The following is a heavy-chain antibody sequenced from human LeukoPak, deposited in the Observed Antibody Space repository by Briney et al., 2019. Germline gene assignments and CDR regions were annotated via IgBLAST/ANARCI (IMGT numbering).Heavy chain of an antibody. V-gene: IGHV3-7*03. CDR2: IKQDGSEK. CDR1: GFTFTFSSYW. Sequence: GGSLRLSCAASGFTFTFSSYWMSWVRQAPGKGLEWVANIKQDGSEKYYVDSVKGRFSISRDNAKNSLYLQMNSLRAEDTAFYYCARRVGTSDCFDYWGQGTLVTVSS. CDR3: ARRVGTSDCFDY. D-gene: IGHD2-21*02. J-gene: IGHJ4*02.